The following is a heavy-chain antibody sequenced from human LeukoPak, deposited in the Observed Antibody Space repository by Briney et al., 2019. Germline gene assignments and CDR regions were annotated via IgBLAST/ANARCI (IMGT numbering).Heavy chain of an antibody. CDR2: IYYSGST. CDR1: GGSISSYY. V-gene: IGHV4-59*01. Sequence: SETLSLTCTVSGGSISSYYWSWIRQPPGKGLEWIGYIYYSGSTNYNPSLKSRVTISVDTSKNQFSLKLSSVTAADTAVYYCARADSSSWYQSPYYYYYYMDVWGKGTTVTVSS. J-gene: IGHJ6*03. D-gene: IGHD6-13*01. CDR3: ARADSSSWYQSPYYYYYYMDV.